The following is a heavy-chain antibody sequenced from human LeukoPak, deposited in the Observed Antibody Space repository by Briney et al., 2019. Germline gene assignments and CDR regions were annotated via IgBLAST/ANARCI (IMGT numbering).Heavy chain of an antibody. CDR1: GGSISSYY. J-gene: IGHJ4*02. V-gene: IGHV4-59*01. Sequence: SETLSLTCTVSGGSISSYYWSWIRQPPGKGLEWIGYIYYSGSTNYNTSLKSRVTISVDTSKNQFSLKLSSVTAADTAVYYCARGVAVAVWSPYYFDYWGQGTLVTVSS. CDR3: ARGVAVAVWSPYYFDY. D-gene: IGHD6-19*01. CDR2: IYYSGST.